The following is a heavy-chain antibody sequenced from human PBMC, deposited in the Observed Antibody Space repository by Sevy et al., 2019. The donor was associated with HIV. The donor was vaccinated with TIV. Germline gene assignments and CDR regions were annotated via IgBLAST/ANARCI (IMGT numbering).Heavy chain of an antibody. Sequence: GGSLRLSCAASGFTFSDSWMTWVRQGPGKGLEWVANINQARSDKYYVDSVRGRFTISRDNAKNSLYLQMNSLRVEDTALYYCAGGGFLSRYWGQGSLVTVSS. CDR1: GFTFSDSW. CDR2: INQARSDK. CDR3: AGGGFLSRY. J-gene: IGHJ4*02. D-gene: IGHD2-15*01. V-gene: IGHV3-7*01.